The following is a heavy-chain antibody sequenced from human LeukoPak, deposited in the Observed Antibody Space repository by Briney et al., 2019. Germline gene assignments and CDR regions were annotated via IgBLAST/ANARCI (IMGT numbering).Heavy chain of an antibody. Sequence: SETLSLTCAVSNFSISSGYYWGWIRQPPGKGLEWIGSIYHSGSTYYNPSLTIRLTISVDTSKNQFSLKLSSVTAADTAVYYCARRGVIAARLFDYWGQGTLVTVSS. CDR1: NFSISSGYY. CDR2: IYHSGST. D-gene: IGHD6-6*01. J-gene: IGHJ4*02. V-gene: IGHV4-38-2*01. CDR3: ARRGVIAARLFDY.